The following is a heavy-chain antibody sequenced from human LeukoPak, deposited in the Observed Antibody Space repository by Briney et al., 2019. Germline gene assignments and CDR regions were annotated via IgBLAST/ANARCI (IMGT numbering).Heavy chain of an antibody. Sequence: PGGSLRLSCAASGFTFSHYCMTWVRQAPGKGLEWGAHINQDGSDKYYIGSVKARFTLSRDKAKNSVFLEMNSLRAEDTAVYYCVRDGGVSGYDLLDYWGQGTLVTVSS. CDR3: VRDGGVSGYDLLDY. CDR1: GFTFSHYC. D-gene: IGHD5-12*01. J-gene: IGHJ4*02. V-gene: IGHV3-7*01. CDR2: INQDGSDK.